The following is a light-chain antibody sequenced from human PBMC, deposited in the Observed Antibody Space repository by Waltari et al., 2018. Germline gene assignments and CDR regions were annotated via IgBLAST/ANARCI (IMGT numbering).Light chain of an antibody. CDR2: DVS. CDR1: SSDVGGYNS. CDR3: CSYAGSYTFVV. Sequence: QSALTQPRSLSGSPGQSVTIPCTGTSSDVGGYNSVSWYHQHPGKAPKLMIYDVSKRPSGVPDRFSGSKSGNTASLTISGLQAEDEADYYCCSYAGSYTFVVFGGGTKLTVL. J-gene: IGLJ2*01. V-gene: IGLV2-11*01.